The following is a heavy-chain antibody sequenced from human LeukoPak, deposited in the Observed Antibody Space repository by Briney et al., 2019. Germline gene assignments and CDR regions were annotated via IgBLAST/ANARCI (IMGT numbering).Heavy chain of an antibody. J-gene: IGHJ4*02. CDR2: ISSSGSTI. V-gene: IGHV3-48*04. CDR3: ARDFFYDSSGYSNY. Sequence: PGGSLRLSCAGSGFTFNTYNMNWVRQAPGKGLEWVSSISSSGSTIYYADSVKGRFTISRDNAKNSLYLQMNSLRAEDTAVYYCARDFFYDSSGYSNYWGQGTLVTVSS. CDR1: GFTFNTYN. D-gene: IGHD3-22*01.